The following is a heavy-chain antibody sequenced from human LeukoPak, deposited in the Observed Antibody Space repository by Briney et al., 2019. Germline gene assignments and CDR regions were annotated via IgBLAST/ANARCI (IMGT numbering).Heavy chain of an antibody. D-gene: IGHD2-21*01. CDR2: SYWDDDN. Sequence: ESGPTLVNPTQTLTLTCTFSGFSLSTSGVGVGWIRQPPGKALEWRALSYWDDDNSYSPSLKSRLTITKDTSKNQVVITMTNMDPVDTATYYCAHLKGDKNFDYWGQGTLVTVSS. CDR3: AHLKGDKNFDY. J-gene: IGHJ4*02. V-gene: IGHV2-5*02. CDR1: GFSLSTSGVG.